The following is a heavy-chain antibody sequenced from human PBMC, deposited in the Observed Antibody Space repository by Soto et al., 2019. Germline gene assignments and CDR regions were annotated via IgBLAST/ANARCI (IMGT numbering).Heavy chain of an antibody. D-gene: IGHD3-3*02. CDR1: GFTVSSNY. J-gene: IGHJ4*02. CDR2: IYSGGST. V-gene: IGHV3-53*01. CDR3: ARVAPNPYYFDY. Sequence: VQLVESGGGLIQPGGSLRLSCAASGFTVSSNYMNWVRQAPGKGLEWVSVIYSGGSTSYADSVKGRFTISRDNSKNTLYLQMNSLRAEDAAVYYCARVAPNPYYFDYWGQGALVTVSS.